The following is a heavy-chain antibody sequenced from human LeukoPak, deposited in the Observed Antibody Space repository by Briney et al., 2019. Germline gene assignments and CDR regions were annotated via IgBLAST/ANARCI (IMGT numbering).Heavy chain of an antibody. CDR3: AREATAVAGTGDDAFDI. V-gene: IGHV1-2*02. CDR1: GYTFTDYY. CDR2: INPDSGGT. Sequence: ASVKVSCKASGYTFTDYYIHWVRQAPGQGLEWMGWINPDSGGTNYAQKFQGRVTMTRDTSISTAYMELSRLRSDDTAVYYCAREATAVAGTGDDAFDIWGQGTMVTVSS. J-gene: IGHJ3*02. D-gene: IGHD6-19*01.